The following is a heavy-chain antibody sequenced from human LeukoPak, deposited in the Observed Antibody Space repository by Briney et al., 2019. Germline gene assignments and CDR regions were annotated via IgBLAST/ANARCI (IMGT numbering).Heavy chain of an antibody. CDR1: GGSFSGYY. Sequence: PSETLSLTCAVYGGSFSGYYWSWIRQPPGKGLEWIGEINHSGSTNYNPSLKSRVTISVDTSKNQFSLKLSSVTAADTAVYYCARGSPYYDILTGYEAGGNDYWGQGTLVTVS. V-gene: IGHV4-34*01. CDR3: ARGSPYYDILTGYEAGGNDY. D-gene: IGHD3-9*01. J-gene: IGHJ4*02. CDR2: INHSGST.